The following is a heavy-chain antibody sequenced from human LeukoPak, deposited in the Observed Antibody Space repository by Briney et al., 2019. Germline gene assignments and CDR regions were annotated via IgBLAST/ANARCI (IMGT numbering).Heavy chain of an antibody. D-gene: IGHD4-17*01. CDR2: INTHGSST. J-gene: IGHJ3*02. V-gene: IGHV3-74*01. CDR1: GFAFSNYW. Sequence: GGPLRLPCAASGFAFSNYWLHWVRQAPGKGLEWVARINTHGSSTNYADSVKGRFTISRDNAKNTLYLQMTSLSAEDTAVYYCAKARLYGDYGCDAFDIWGQGTMVTVSS. CDR3: AKARLYGDYGCDAFDI.